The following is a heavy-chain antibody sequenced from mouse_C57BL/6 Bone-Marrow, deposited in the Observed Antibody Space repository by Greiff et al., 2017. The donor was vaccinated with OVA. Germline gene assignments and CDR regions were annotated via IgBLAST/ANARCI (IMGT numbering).Heavy chain of an antibody. D-gene: IGHD1-1*01. CDR3: ATNYYGSSYWYFDV. J-gene: IGHJ1*03. CDR2: IWRGGST. CDR1: GFSLTSYG. V-gene: IGHV2-5*01. Sequence: QVQLKESGPGLVQPSQSLSITCTVSGFSLTSYGVHWVRQSPGKGLEWLGVIWRGGSTDYNAAFMSRLSITKNKSKSQVFFKMNSLQADDTAIYDSATNYYGSSYWYFDVWGTGTTVTVSS.